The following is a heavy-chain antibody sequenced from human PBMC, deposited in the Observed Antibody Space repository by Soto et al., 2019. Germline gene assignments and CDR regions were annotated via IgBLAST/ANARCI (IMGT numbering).Heavy chain of an antibody. Sequence: QVQLQESGPGLVKPSDTLSLSCTVSGGSISSYYWNWIRQPAGKGLEWIGCIYCSGSTNYNPSLKRRVTMSTDTSTNHFSLRLTSETPSDTAVYYSAIEHKVVNDFEFWGQGILVTVSS. CDR1: GGSISSYY. V-gene: IGHV4-4*07. J-gene: IGHJ4*02. D-gene: IGHD2-15*01. CDR2: IYCSGST. CDR3: AIEHKVVNDFEF.